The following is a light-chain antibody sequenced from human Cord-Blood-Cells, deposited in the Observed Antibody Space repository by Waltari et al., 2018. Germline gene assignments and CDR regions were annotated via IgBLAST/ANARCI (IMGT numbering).Light chain of an antibody. J-gene: IGKJ4*01. V-gene: IGKV2-28*01. CDR3: MQALQTPLT. Sequence: DMVMTQSPLSLPVTPGEPASISCRSSQSLLHSNGYNYLDWYLQKLGQSPQLLIYLGSNRATGVPDRFSGSGSGTDFTLKSSRVEADHVGVYYCMQALQTPLTFGGGTKVEIK. CDR2: LGS. CDR1: QSLLHSNGYNY.